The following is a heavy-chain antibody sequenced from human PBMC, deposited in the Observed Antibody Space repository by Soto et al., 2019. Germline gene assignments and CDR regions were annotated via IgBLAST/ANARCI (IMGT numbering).Heavy chain of an antibody. CDR2: INPSGGST. Sequence: QVQLVQSGAEVKKPGASVKVSCKASGYTFTSYYMHWVRQAPGQGLEWMGIINPSGGSTSYAQKFQGRVTMTRDTPTSTVYMELSRLRSEDTAVYYCSREYQDTYDYDFWSENYYYYYGMDVWGQGTTVTVSS. V-gene: IGHV1-46*01. J-gene: IGHJ6*02. CDR1: GYTFTSYY. CDR3: SREYQDTYDYDFWSENYYYYYGMDV. D-gene: IGHD3-3*01.